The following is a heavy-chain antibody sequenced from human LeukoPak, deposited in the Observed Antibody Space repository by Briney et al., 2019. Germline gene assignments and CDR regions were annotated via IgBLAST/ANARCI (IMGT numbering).Heavy chain of an antibody. CDR2: IYYSGST. Sequence: SETLSLTGTVSGGSISIYYWSWIRQPPGKGLEWIGYIYYSGSTNYNPSLKSRVTISVDTSKNQFSLKLSSVTAADTAVYYCARSEDALGIAAARDAFDIRGQGTMVTVSS. CDR1: GGSISIYY. J-gene: IGHJ3*02. CDR3: ARSEDALGIAAARDAFDI. V-gene: IGHV4-59*08. D-gene: IGHD6-13*01.